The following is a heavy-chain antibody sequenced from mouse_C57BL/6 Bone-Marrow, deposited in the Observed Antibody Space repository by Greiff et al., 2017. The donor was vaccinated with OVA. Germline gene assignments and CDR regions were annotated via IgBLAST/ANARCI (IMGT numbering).Heavy chain of an antibody. CDR3: TGDYDWCAY. Sequence: EVQLQQSGAELVRPGASVKLSCTASGFNIKDDYMHWVKQRPEQGLEWIGWIDPENGDTEYASKFQGKATITADTSSNTAYLQLSSLTSEDTAVYYCTGDYDWCAYWGQGTLVTVSA. CDR1: GFNIKDDY. V-gene: IGHV14-4*01. D-gene: IGHD2-4*01. CDR2: IDPENGDT. J-gene: IGHJ3*01.